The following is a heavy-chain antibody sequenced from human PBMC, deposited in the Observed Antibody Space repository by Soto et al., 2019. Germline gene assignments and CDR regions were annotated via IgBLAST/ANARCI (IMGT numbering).Heavy chain of an antibody. CDR1: GFTFSSYS. J-gene: IGHJ6*02. CDR3: ARDLKSQRSGGSCYYTCGMDV. Sequence: EVQLVESGGGLVKPGGSLRLSCAASGFTFSSYSMNWVRQAPGKGLEWVSSISSSSSYIYYADSVKGRFTISRDNAKNSLYLQMNSLRAEDTAVYYCARDLKSQRSGGSCYYTCGMDVWGQGTTVTVSS. CDR2: ISSSSSYI. V-gene: IGHV3-21*01. D-gene: IGHD2-15*01.